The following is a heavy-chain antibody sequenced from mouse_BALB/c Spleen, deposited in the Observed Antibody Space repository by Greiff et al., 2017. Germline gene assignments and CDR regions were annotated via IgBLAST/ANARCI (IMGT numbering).Heavy chain of an antibody. CDR2: SRNKANDYTT. J-gene: IGHJ2*01. D-gene: IGHD2-3*01. CDR1: GFTFSDFY. V-gene: IGHV7-1*02. Sequence: DVMLVESGGGLVQPGGSLRLSCATSGFTFSDFYMEWVRQPPGKRLEWIAASRNKANDYTTEYSASVKGRFIVSRDTSQSILYLQMNALRAEDTAIYYCAREDGYYVLDYWGQGTTLTVSS. CDR3: AREDGYYVLDY.